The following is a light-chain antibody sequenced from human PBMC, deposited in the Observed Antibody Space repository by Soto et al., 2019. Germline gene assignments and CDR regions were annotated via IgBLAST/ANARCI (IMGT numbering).Light chain of an antibody. CDR2: DAS. Sequence: DIQMTQSPSTLSASVGDRVTITCRASQRISSWLAWYQQKPGKAPKSLIYDASTLESGVPSRFSGSESGTEFTLTISSLQPDDFATYYCQQYKSYSYTFGQGTKLEIK. CDR3: QQYKSYSYT. V-gene: IGKV1-5*01. J-gene: IGKJ2*01. CDR1: QRISSW.